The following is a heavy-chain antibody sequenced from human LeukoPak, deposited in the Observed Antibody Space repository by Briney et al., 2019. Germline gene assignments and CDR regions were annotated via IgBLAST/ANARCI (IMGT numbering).Heavy chain of an antibody. J-gene: IGHJ4*02. CDR3: AREGGRYSRLGY. CDR2: VHLSGRT. CDR1: GDSISCANW. D-gene: IGHD3-16*02. Sequence: SESLLLTCCFSGDSISCANWWTWVRQPPGEGLEWIGEVHLSGRTNYNPSLESRVTMSVDMSENHISLKLTSVTAADTAVHYWAREGGRYSRLGYWGEETLVTVSS. V-gene: IGHV4-4*02.